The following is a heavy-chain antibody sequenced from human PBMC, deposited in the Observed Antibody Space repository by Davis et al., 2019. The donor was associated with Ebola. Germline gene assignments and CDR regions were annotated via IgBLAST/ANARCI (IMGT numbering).Heavy chain of an antibody. J-gene: IGHJ6*02. D-gene: IGHD2-2*01. CDR2: ISYDGSNK. CDR1: GFTFSSYG. Sequence: GESLKISCAASGFTFSSYGMHWVRQAPGKGLEWVAVISYDGSNKYYADSVKGRFTISRDNSKNTLYLQMNSLRAEDTAVYYCATSAVVPAATNYYYYGMDVWGQGTTVTVSS. CDR3: ATSAVVPAATNYYYYGMDV. V-gene: IGHV3-30*03.